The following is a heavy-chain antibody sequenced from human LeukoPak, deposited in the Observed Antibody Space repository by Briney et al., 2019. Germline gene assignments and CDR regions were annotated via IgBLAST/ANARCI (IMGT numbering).Heavy chain of an antibody. J-gene: IGHJ4*02. CDR3: ARDMRQEAGHDY. Sequence: GGSLRLSCAASGFTFSSYSMNWVRQAPGKGLEWVSSISSSSSYIYYADSVKGRFTISRDNAKNSLYLQMNSLRAEDTAVHYCARDMRQEAGHDYWGQGTLVTVSS. CDR2: ISSSSSYI. D-gene: IGHD6-19*01. V-gene: IGHV3-21*01. CDR1: GFTFSSYS.